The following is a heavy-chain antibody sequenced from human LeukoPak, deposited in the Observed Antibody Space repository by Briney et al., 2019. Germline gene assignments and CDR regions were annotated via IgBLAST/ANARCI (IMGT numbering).Heavy chain of an antibody. J-gene: IGHJ4*02. Sequence: ASVKVSCKTSGYTFTVYYMHWVRQAPGQGREWMGWIYPHSGGTRYAQSFQGRVTMTRDTSISTAYMELSRLRSDDTGVYYCARDFDANSSYDYWGQGTLVTVSS. CDR3: ARDFDANSSYDY. D-gene: IGHD6-6*01. CDR1: GYTFTVYY. V-gene: IGHV1-2*02. CDR2: IYPHSGGT.